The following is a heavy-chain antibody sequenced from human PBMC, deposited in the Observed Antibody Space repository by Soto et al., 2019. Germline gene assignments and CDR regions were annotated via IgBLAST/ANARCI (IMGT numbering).Heavy chain of an antibody. J-gene: IGHJ1*01. CDR2: IYYSGST. V-gene: IGHV4-39*01. Sequence: SETLSLTCTVSGGSISSSSYYWGWIRQPPGKGLEWIGSIYYSGSTYYNPSLKSRVTISVDTSKNQFSLKLSSVTAADTVVYYCARHQSPDDLAYCGGDCFPWDFQHWGQGTLVTVSS. CDR3: ARHQSPDDLAYCGGDCFPWDFQH. D-gene: IGHD2-21*01. CDR1: GGSISSSSYY.